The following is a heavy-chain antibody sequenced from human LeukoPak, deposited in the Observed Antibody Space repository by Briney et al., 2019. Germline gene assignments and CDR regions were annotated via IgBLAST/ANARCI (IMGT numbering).Heavy chain of an antibody. CDR2: IYPGDSDT. V-gene: IGHV5-51*01. J-gene: IGHJ5*02. Sequence: GESLKISCKGTGYSFTSYWIGWVRQMPGKGLEWMGIIYPGDSDTRYSPSFQGQVTISADKSISTAYLQWSSLKASDTAMYYCARHGINYYDSSCYYLNWFDPWGQGTLVTVSS. CDR3: ARHGINYYDSSCYYLNWFDP. CDR1: GYSFTSYW. D-gene: IGHD3-22*01.